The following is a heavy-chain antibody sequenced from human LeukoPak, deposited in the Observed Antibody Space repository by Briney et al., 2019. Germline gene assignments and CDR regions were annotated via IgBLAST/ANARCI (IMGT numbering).Heavy chain of an antibody. Sequence: SVKVSCKASGGTFSSYAISWVRQAPGQGLEWMGGIIPIFGTANYAQKFQGRVTITADESTSTAYMELSSLRSEDTAVYYCARRPNSSSWYKDWFDPWGQGTLVTVSS. CDR3: ARRPNSSSWYKDWFDP. CDR2: IIPIFGTA. D-gene: IGHD6-13*01. V-gene: IGHV1-69*13. J-gene: IGHJ5*02. CDR1: GGTFSSYA.